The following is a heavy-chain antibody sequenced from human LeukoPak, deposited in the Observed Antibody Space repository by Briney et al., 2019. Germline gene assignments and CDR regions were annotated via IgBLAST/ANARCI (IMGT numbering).Heavy chain of an antibody. Sequence: SETLSLTCTVFGDSIDSSSWAWIRQPVGKGLEWVGRIYLGGSPIYNPSLKTRVIMTVDTSTNQFLLWLRSVTAADTATYYCANWVGNWFDPWGQGTLVTVSS. V-gene: IGHV4-4*07. D-gene: IGHD1-26*01. CDR2: IYLGGSP. CDR1: GDSIDSSS. J-gene: IGHJ5*02. CDR3: ANWVGNWFDP.